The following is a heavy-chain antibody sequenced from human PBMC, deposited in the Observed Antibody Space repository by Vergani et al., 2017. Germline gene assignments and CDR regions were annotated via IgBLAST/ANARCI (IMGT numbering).Heavy chain of an antibody. Sequence: QMQLQESGPGLVKASETLSLTCTVSGDSIISSSYYWGWIRQPPGKGLEWIASIYYSGSTYYNPSLKSRVTISVDTSKNQFSLKLSSVTAADTAVYFCARHSTVEWLVKLGWIDPWGQGILVTVSS. CDR2: IYYSGST. CDR3: ARHSTVEWLVKLGWIDP. V-gene: IGHV4-39*01. J-gene: IGHJ5*02. CDR1: GDSIISSSYY. D-gene: IGHD6-19*01.